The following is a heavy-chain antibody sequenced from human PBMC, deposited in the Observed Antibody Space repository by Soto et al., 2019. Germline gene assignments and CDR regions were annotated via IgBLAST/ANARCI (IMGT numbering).Heavy chain of an antibody. CDR2: ISGSDDRT. Sequence: EVQLLESGGGLEQPGGSLRLSFVASGLTFSNYAMTWIGKAPGKGLEWVSSISGSDDRTFFADSVKGRFTISRDNSKDTVFLQINNLRGEDTALYYCTKGGRGIDIFFDSCGQGTLVSVSS. CDR1: GLTFSNYA. J-gene: IGHJ4*02. CDR3: TKGGRGIDIFFDS. D-gene: IGHD3-9*01. V-gene: IGHV3-23*01.